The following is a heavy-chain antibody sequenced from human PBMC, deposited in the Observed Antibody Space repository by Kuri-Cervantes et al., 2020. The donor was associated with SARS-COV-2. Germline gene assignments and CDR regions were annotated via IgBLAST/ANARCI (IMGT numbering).Heavy chain of an antibody. CDR1: GYSFTSYW. V-gene: IGHV5-51*01. CDR3: ARQSRGATATVTTDYYYYGMDV. Sequence: KVSCKGSGYSFTSYWIGWVRQMPGKGLEWMGIIYPGDSDTRYSPSFQGQVTISADKSISTAYLQWSSLKASDTAMYYGARQSRGATATVTTDYYYYGMDVWGQGTTVTVSS. D-gene: IGHD4-17*01. J-gene: IGHJ6*02. CDR2: IYPGDSDT.